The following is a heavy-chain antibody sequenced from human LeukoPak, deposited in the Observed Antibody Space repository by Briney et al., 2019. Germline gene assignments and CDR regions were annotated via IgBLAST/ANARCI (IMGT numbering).Heavy chain of an antibody. J-gene: IGHJ5*02. CDR1: GYSISSGYY. CDR2: IYHSGRT. V-gene: IGHV4-38-2*02. Sequence: SETLSLTCTVSGYSISSGYYWGWLRPPPGKGREGIGRIYHSGRTYYNPSLNSQVTISVDTSKNQFSLKLTSVTAADTAVYYCARGYSSSWYLNWFDPWGQGTLVTVSS. CDR3: ARGYSSSWYLNWFDP. D-gene: IGHD6-13*01.